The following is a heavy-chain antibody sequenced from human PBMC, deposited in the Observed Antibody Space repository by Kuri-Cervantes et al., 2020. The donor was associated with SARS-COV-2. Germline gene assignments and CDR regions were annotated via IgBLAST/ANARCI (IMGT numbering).Heavy chain of an antibody. D-gene: IGHD2/OR15-2a*01. CDR1: GYTFTNYY. CDR2: INPSGGST. CDR3: ARYQSHSMGYYYYYYMDV. J-gene: IGHJ6*03. Sequence: ASVKVSCKASGYTFTNYYMHWVRQAPGQGLEWVGIINPSGGSTSSAQKFQGRVIMTRDTSTSTVYMELRSLRSDDTAVYYCARYQSHSMGYYYYYYMDVWGKGTTVTVSS. V-gene: IGHV1-46*01.